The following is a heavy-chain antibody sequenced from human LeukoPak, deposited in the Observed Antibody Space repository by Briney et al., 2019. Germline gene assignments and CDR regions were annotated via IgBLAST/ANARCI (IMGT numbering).Heavy chain of an antibody. J-gene: IGHJ2*01. V-gene: IGHV3-64*01. D-gene: IGHD1-7*01. CDR3: ASSPPTGTTWYFDL. CDR2: ISSNGDST. Sequence: GGSLRLSCAASGFTFSSYAMHWVRQAPGKGLEYVSAISSNGDSTYYANSVKGRFTISRDNSKNTLYLQMGSLRADDMAVYYCASSPPTGTTWYFDLWGRGTLVTVSS. CDR1: GFTFSSYA.